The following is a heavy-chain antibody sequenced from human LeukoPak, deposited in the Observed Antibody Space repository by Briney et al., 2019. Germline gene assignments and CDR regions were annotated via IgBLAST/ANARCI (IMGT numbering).Heavy chain of an antibody. CDR2: IYASGTT. D-gene: IGHD5-12*01. CDR3: ARGSGYVNFDL. V-gene: IGHV4-4*07. Sequence: PSETPSLTCTVSGGSISNYYWSWIRQPAGRGLEWIGRIYASGTTNYNPSLKSRVTMSVDTSKNQFSLKLSSVTAADTAVYYCARGSGYVNFDLWGQGTLVTVSS. CDR1: GGSISNYY. J-gene: IGHJ4*02.